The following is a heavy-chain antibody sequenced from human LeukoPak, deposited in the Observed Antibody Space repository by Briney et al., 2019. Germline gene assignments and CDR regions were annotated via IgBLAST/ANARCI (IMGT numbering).Heavy chain of an antibody. CDR1: GASFSGYY. J-gene: IGHJ6*02. D-gene: IGHD2-2*01. CDR2: INHSGST. V-gene: IGHV4-34*01. Sequence: PSETLSLTCAVYGASFSGYYWSWIRQPPGKGLEWLGEINHSGSTNYNPSLKSRVTISVDTSKNQFSLKLSSVTAADTAVYYCARTHIVVVPAARLYYYYGMDVWGQGTTVTVSS. CDR3: ARTHIVVVPAARLYYYYGMDV.